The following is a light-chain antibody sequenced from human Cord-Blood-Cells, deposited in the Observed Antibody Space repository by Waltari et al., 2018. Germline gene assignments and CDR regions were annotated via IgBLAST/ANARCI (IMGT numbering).Light chain of an antibody. V-gene: IGKV1-39*01. Sequence: DIQMTQSPYSLSASVGDRVTITCRASQSISSYLNWYQQKPGKAPKLLIYAASSLQSGFPSSFSGSGSGTDFTLTISSLQPEDFATYYCQQSYSTPLTFGGGTKVEIK. CDR3: QQSYSTPLT. J-gene: IGKJ4*01. CDR2: AAS. CDR1: QSISSY.